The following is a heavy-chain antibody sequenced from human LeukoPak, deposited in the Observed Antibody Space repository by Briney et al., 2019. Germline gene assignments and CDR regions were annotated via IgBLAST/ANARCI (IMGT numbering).Heavy chain of an antibody. V-gene: IGHV1-8*01. Sequence: APVKVSCKASGYTFTSYDINWVRQATGQGLEWMGWMNPNSGNTGYAQKFQGRVTMTRNTSISTAYMELSSLRSEDTAVYYCAREKYYYDSSGYYAIDYWGQGTLVTVSS. CDR2: MNPNSGNT. CDR3: AREKYYYDSSGYYAIDY. J-gene: IGHJ4*02. CDR1: GYTFTSYD. D-gene: IGHD3-22*01.